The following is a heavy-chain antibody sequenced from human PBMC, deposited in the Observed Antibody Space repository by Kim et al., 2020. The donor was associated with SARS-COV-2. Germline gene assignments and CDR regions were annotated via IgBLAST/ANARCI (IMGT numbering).Heavy chain of an antibody. J-gene: IGHJ4*02. CDR1: GFTFSTYN. CDR2: ISSTGSTI. D-gene: IGHD5-12*01. V-gene: IGHV3-48*01. CDR3: ARGRGYDWVWWGY. Sequence: GGSLRLSCAASGFTFSTYNMNWVRQAPGRGLEWVSHISSTGSTIYYADSVKGRFTISRDNAKNSLYLQMISLRAEDTAVYYCARGRGYDWVWWGYWGQGTLVTVSS.